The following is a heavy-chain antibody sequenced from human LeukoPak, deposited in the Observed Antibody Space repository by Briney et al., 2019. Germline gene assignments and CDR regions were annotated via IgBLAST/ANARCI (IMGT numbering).Heavy chain of an antibody. CDR1: GYTFTGYY. V-gene: IGHV1-18*04. D-gene: IGHD6-13*01. J-gene: IGHJ6*03. CDR3: ARDPGEQQLPPRAYYYYYYMDV. Sequence: ASVKVSCKASGYTFTGYYMHWVRQAPGQGLEWMGWISAYNGNTNYAQKLQGRVTMTTDTSTSTAYMELRSLRSDDTAVYYCARDPGEQQLPPRAYYYYYYMDVWGKGTTVTVSS. CDR2: ISAYNGNT.